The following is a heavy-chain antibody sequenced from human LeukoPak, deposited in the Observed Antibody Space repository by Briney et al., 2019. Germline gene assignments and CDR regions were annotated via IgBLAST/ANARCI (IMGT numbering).Heavy chain of an antibody. V-gene: IGHV3-30*04. D-gene: IGHD3-22*01. CDR1: GFTFSSYA. CDR2: ISYDGSNK. J-gene: IGHJ6*03. Sequence: GGSLRLSCAASGFTFSSYAMHWVRQAPGKGLEWVAVISYDGSNKYYADSVKGRFTISRDNSKNTLYLQMNSLRAEDTAVYYCAKDHYYDSSGYSSPYYYYYYMDVWGKGTTVTISS. CDR3: AKDHYYDSSGYSSPYYYYYYMDV.